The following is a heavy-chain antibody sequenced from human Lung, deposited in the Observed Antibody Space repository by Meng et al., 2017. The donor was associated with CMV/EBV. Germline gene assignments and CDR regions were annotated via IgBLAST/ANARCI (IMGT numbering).Heavy chain of an antibody. J-gene: IGHJ6*02. CDR1: GFSFAAYN. Sequence: GGSLRLSCAASGFSFAAYNIHWVRHAPGKGLEWVTIIKNDGGNDEKYYADSVMGRFTISGDISKNTVYLQMNSLKPEDTAVYYCAKDFKGHFTMDVWGQGXTVTVSS. CDR3: AKDFKGHFTMDV. V-gene: IGHV3-30*02. CDR2: IKNDGGNDEK.